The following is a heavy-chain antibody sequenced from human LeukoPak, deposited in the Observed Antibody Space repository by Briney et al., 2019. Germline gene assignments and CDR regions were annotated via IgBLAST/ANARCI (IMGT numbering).Heavy chain of an antibody. V-gene: IGHV4-34*01. J-gene: IGHJ4*02. CDR2: INHGGST. CDR1: GGSFSGYY. D-gene: IGHD3-22*01. Sequence: PSETLSLTCAVYGGSFSGYYWSWIRQPPGKGLEWIGEINHGGSTSYNPSLKSRVTISVDTSKNQFSQKLSSVTAADTAVYYCARGDSGYFDYWGQGTLVTVSS. CDR3: ARGDSGYFDY.